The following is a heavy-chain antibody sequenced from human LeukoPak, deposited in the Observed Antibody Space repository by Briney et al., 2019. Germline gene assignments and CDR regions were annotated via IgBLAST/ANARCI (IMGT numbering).Heavy chain of an antibody. CDR1: GFTFSSYW. J-gene: IGHJ4*02. D-gene: IGHD4-17*01. V-gene: IGHV3-74*01. Sequence: GGSLRLSCAASGFTFSSYWMHWVRQAPGKGLVWVSRINSDGSSTSYADSVKGRFTISRDNAKNTLYLQMNGLRAEDTAVYYCARVVMGGDYGDYADYWGQGTLVTVSS. CDR3: ARVVMGGDYGDYADY. CDR2: INSDGSST.